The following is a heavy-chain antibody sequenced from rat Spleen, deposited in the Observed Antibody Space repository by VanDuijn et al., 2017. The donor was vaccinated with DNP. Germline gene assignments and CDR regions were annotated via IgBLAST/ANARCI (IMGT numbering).Heavy chain of an antibody. Sequence: EVQLVESGGGSVQPGRSMKLSCAASGFTFSSFAMAWVRQAPTKGLEWVASISYDGGNTYYRDSVKGRFTISRDNAKSSLYLQMDSLRSEDTSTYYCAKESPTYYGYGYFDYWGQGVMVTVSS. J-gene: IGHJ2*01. CDR3: AKESPTYYGYGYFDY. D-gene: IGHD1-9*01. CDR2: ISYDGGNT. CDR1: GFTFSSFA. V-gene: IGHV5-20*01.